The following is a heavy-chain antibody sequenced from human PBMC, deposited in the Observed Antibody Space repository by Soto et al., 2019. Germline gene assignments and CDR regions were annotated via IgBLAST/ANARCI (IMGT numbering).Heavy chain of an antibody. J-gene: IGHJ5*02. CDR2: INAGNGNT. V-gene: IGHV1-3*05. CDR1: GYTFSNYA. CDR3: ARDLRFDP. Sequence: QVQLVQSGAEEKKPGASVKVSCKASGYTFSNYAMHWVRQAPGQRPEWMGWINAGNGNTKYSQKFQDRVTITRDTSASTAYMDLSSLRSKDTAVYYCARDLRFDPWGQGTLVTVSS.